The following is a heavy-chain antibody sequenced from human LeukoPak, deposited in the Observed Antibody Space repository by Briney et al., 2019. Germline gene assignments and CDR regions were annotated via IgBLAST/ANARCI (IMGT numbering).Heavy chain of an antibody. Sequence: SETLSLTCTVSGGFISSCSYYWGWIRQPPGKGLEWIGSIYYSGSTYYNPSLKSRVTISVDTSKNQFSLKLSSVTAADTAVYYCARPQDRDGYNWDYWGQGTLVTVSS. CDR1: GGFISSCSYY. J-gene: IGHJ4*02. CDR3: ARPQDRDGYNWDY. D-gene: IGHD5-24*01. CDR2: IYYSGST. V-gene: IGHV4-39*01.